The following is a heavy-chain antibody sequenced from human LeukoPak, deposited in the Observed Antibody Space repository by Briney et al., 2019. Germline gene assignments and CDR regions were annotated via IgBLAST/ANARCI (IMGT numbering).Heavy chain of an antibody. CDR3: ARDRSSCSGGSCYSEWDFDY. CDR2: INPSGGST. D-gene: IGHD2-15*01. V-gene: IGHV1-46*01. CDR1: GYTFTGYY. J-gene: IGHJ4*02. Sequence: ASVKVSCKASGYTFTGYYMHWVRQAPGQGLEWMGIINPSGGSTSYAQKFQGRVTMTRDTSTSTVYMELSSLRSEDTAVYYCARDRSSCSGGSCYSEWDFDYWGQGTLVTVSS.